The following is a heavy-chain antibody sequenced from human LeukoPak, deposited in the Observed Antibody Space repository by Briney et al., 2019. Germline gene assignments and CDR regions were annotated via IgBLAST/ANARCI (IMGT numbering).Heavy chain of an antibody. CDR3: AGTGYSYGRIDY. V-gene: IGHV4-59*10. CDR1: GGSFSGYY. D-gene: IGHD5-18*01. J-gene: IGHJ4*02. Sequence: SETLSLTCAVYGGSFSGYYWSWIRQPAGKGLEWIGRIYTSGSTNYNPSLKSRVTMSVDTSKNQFSLKLSSVTAADTAVYYCAGTGYSYGRIDYWGQGTLVTVSS. CDR2: IYTSGST.